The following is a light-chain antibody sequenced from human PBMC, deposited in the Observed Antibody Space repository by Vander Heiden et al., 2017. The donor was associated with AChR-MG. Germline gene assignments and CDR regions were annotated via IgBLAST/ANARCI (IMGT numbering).Light chain of an antibody. Sequence: DTQMTQSPSTLFASVGASVTITCRASQSISSWLAWYQQKPGKAPKLLIYKASSLESGVPSRFSGSGSGTEFTLTISSLQPDDFATYYCQQYNSYSPWTFGQGTKVEIK. CDR1: QSISSW. J-gene: IGKJ1*01. CDR3: QQYNSYSPWT. CDR2: KAS. V-gene: IGKV1-5*03.